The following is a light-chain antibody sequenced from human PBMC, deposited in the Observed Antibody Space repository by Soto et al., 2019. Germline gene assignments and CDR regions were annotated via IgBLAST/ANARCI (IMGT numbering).Light chain of an antibody. CDR2: GAS. Sequence: EIVMTQSPATLSVSPGERDTLSCRACQSVSSNFAWYQQKPGQAPRLLIYGASTRATGISARFSGSGSGTEFTFTISSLQSEDFAVYYCQQYNNWPFTFGGGTKVDIK. J-gene: IGKJ4*01. CDR1: QSVSSN. CDR3: QQYNNWPFT. V-gene: IGKV3-15*01.